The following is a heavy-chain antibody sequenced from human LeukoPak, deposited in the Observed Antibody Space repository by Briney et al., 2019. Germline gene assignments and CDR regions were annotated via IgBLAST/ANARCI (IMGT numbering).Heavy chain of an antibody. CDR1: GFTFSDYY. CDR2: ISSSGSTI. CDR3: ARETRDYDNSANFDY. J-gene: IGHJ4*02. D-gene: IGHD3-22*01. V-gene: IGHV3-11*01. Sequence: GGSLRLSCAASGFTFSDYYMSWIRQAPGKGLEWVSYISSSGSTIYYADSVKGRFTISRDNAKNSLYLQMNSLRAEDTAVYYCARETRDYDNSANFDYWGQGTLVTVSS.